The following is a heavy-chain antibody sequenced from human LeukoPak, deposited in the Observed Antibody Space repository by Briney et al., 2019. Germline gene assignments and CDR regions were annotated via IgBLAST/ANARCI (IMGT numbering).Heavy chain of an antibody. CDR2: ISSSGSTI. CDR3: AELGITMIGGV. V-gene: IGHV3-48*03. CDR1: GFTFSSYE. Sequence: GGSPRLSCAASGFTFSSYEMNWIRQAPGKGLEWVSYISSSGSTIYYADSVKGRFTISRDNAKNSLYLQMNSLRAEDTAVYYCAELGITMIGGVWGKGTTVTISS. J-gene: IGHJ6*04. D-gene: IGHD3-10*02.